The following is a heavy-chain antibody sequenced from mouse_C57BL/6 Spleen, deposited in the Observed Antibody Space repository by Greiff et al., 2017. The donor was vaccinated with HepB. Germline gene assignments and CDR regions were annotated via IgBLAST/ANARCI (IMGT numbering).Heavy chain of an antibody. J-gene: IGHJ3*01. CDR2: ISSGSSTI. CDR1: GFTFSDYG. Sequence: EVQRVESGGGLVKPGGSLKLSCAASGFTFSDYGMHWVRQAPEKGLEWVAYISSGSSTIYYADTVKGRFTISRDNAKNTLFLQMTSLRSEDTAMYYCARDGYYGSTWFAYWGQGTLVTVSA. V-gene: IGHV5-17*01. D-gene: IGHD1-1*01. CDR3: ARDGYYGSTWFAY.